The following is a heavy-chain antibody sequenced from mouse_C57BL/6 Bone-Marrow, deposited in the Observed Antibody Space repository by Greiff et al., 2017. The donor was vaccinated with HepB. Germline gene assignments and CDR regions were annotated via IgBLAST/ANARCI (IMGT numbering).Heavy chain of an antibody. V-gene: IGHV3-6*01. CDR3: ARGVVAKDAMDY. D-gene: IGHD1-1*01. CDR2: ISYDGSN. J-gene: IGHJ4*01. CDR1: GYSITSGYY. Sequence: EVQLQESGPGLVKPSQSLSLTCSVTGYSITSGYYWNWIRQFPGNKLEWMGYISYDGSNNYNPSLKNRISITRDTSKNQFFLKLNSVTTEDTATYYCARGVVAKDAMDYWGQGTSVTVSS.